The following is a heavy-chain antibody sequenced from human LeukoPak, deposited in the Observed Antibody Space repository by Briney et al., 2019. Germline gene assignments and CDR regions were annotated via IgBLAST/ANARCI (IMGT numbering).Heavy chain of an antibody. V-gene: IGHV3-30*18. J-gene: IGHJ4*02. CDR2: ISYDGSNK. CDR1: GFTFSSYG. D-gene: IGHD5-18*01. Sequence: PGGSLRLSCAASGFTFSSYGMHWARQAPGKGLEWVAVISYDGSNKYYADSVKGRFTISRDNSKNTLYLQMNSLRAEDTAVYYRAKARSGYSYGPFDYWGQGTLVTVSS. CDR3: AKARSGYSYGPFDY.